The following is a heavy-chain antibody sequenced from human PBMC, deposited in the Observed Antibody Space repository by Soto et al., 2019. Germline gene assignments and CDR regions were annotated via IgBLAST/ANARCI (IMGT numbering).Heavy chain of an antibody. J-gene: IGHJ4*02. Sequence: SETLSLTCAVSGGSISSGGYSWSWIRQPPGKGLEWIGYIYHSGSTYYNPSLKSRVTISVDRSKNQFSLKLSSVTAADTAVYYCARETSLYCFDYWGQGTLVTVSS. D-gene: IGHD3-16*01. CDR1: GGSISSGGYS. CDR2: IYHSGST. V-gene: IGHV4-30-2*01. CDR3: ARETSLYCFDY.